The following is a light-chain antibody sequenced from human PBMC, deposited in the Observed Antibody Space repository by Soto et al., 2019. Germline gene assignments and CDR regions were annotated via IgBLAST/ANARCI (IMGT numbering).Light chain of an antibody. CDR2: GAS. V-gene: IGKV3-15*01. CDR3: QQYNNWPGIT. J-gene: IGKJ4*01. Sequence: EIVMTQSPATLSVSPGERATLSCRASQSVSSNLAWYQQKPGQAPRLLIYGASTRATGIPARFSGSGSGTEFTLTISSLQSEDFAVYYCQQYNNWPGITFGGGTTVDIK. CDR1: QSVSSN.